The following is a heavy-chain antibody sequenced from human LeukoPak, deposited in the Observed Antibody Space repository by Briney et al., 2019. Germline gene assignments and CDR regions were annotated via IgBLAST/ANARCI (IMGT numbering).Heavy chain of an antibody. V-gene: IGHV3-30*18. D-gene: IGHD2-2*01. CDR2: ISYDGSNQ. J-gene: IGHJ6*02. Sequence: PGGSLRLSCAASGFTFSSYGMHWVRQAPGKGLEWMAVISYDGSNQYYADSVKGRFTISRDNSKNTLYLQMDSLRAEDTAVYYCAKARYCTSTSCYRLTYYYYYGMDVWGQGTTVAVSS. CDR3: AKARYCTSTSCYRLTYYYYYGMDV. CDR1: GFTFSSYG.